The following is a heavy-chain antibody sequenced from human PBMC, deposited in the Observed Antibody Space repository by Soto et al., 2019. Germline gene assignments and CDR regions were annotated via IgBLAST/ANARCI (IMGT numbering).Heavy chain of an antibody. Sequence: QVQLQESGPGLVKPSQTLSLTCTVSGGSISSGGYYWSWIRQHPGKGLEWIGYIYYSGSTYYNPSLKSRVTISLDTSKNQFSLKLSSVTAADTAVYYCARGLMAGYYDSSGYTPWFDYWGQGTLVTVSS. D-gene: IGHD3-22*01. CDR1: GGSISSGGYY. CDR3: ARGLMAGYYDSSGYTPWFDY. J-gene: IGHJ4*02. V-gene: IGHV4-31*03. CDR2: IYYSGST.